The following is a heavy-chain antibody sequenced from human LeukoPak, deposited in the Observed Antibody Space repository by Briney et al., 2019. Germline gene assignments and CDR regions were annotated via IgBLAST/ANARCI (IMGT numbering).Heavy chain of an antibody. CDR3: AKDQNVQYSSSWYGGFDY. CDR2: IRYDGSNK. J-gene: IGHJ4*02. D-gene: IGHD6-13*01. V-gene: IGHV3-30*02. Sequence: GGSLRLSCAASGFTFSSYGMHWVRQAPGKGLEWVAFIRYDGSNKYYADSVKGRFTISRDNSKNTLYLQMNSLRAEDTAVYYCAKDQNVQYSSSWYGGFDYWGQGTLVTVSS. CDR1: GFTFSSYG.